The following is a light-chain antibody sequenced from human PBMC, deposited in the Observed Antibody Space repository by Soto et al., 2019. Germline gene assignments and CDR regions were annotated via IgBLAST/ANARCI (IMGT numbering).Light chain of an antibody. J-gene: IGLJ1*01. Sequence: QSALTQPASVSGSPGQSITISCTGTSSDVGGYNYVSWYQQHPGKAPKLMIYEVSNRPSGVSNRFSGSKSGNTASLTISGLQAEDEADYYYSSYTSSSTLCVLGTGTKVTV. CDR3: SSYTSSSTLCV. V-gene: IGLV2-14*01. CDR2: EVS. CDR1: SSDVGGYNY.